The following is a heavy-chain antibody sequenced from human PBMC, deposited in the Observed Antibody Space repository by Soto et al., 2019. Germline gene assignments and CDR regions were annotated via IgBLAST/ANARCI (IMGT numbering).Heavy chain of an antibody. CDR3: ARGQKIRYCSGGSCPEQYFQH. CDR1: GGSFSGYY. Sequence: QVQLQQWGAGLLKPSETLSLTCAVYGGSFSGYYWSWIRQPPGKGLEWIGEINHSGSTNYNPSLKSRVTISVDTSKNQFSLKLSSVTAADTAVYYCARGQKIRYCSGGSCPEQYFQHWGQGTLVTVSS. D-gene: IGHD2-15*01. CDR2: INHSGST. V-gene: IGHV4-34*01. J-gene: IGHJ1*01.